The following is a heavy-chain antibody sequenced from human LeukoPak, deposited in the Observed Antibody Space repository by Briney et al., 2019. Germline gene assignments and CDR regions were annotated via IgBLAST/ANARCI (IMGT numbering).Heavy chain of an antibody. CDR1: GGSISSYY. Sequence: SETLSLTCTVSGGSISSYYWSWIRQPPGKGREWIGYIYYSGSTNYDPSLKSRVTISVETSKNQFSLKLSSVTAADTAVYYCARGIAAAGPDYWGQGTLVTVSS. D-gene: IGHD6-13*01. J-gene: IGHJ4*02. CDR3: ARGIAAAGPDY. V-gene: IGHV4-59*01. CDR2: IYYSGST.